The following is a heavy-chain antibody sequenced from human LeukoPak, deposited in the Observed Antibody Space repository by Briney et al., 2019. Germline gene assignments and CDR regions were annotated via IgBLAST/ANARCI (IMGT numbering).Heavy chain of an antibody. CDR2: INPSGCST. D-gene: IGHD6-19*01. Sequence: VASVTVSCKASGYTFTSYYMHWVRQAPGQGLDWMGIINPSGCSTSYAQKFQGRVTMTRDTSTSTVYMELSSLRSEDTAVYYCARGQILSRGWYKHFDYWGQGTRVTVSS. CDR1: GYTFTSYY. CDR3: ARGQILSRGWYKHFDY. V-gene: IGHV1-46*01. J-gene: IGHJ4*02.